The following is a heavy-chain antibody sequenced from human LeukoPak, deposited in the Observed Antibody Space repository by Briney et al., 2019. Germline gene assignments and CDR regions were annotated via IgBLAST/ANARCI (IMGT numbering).Heavy chain of an antibody. J-gene: IGHJ4*02. D-gene: IGHD3-22*01. CDR3: ANSLVRYYYDSSGYYY. CDR1: GSIFSSYA. V-gene: IGHV3-23*01. CDR2: ISGSGCST. Sequence: SGGSLRLSCAASGSIFSSYAMSWVRQGPGKGLEWVSAISGSGCSTYYADSVKGRFTISRDNSKNTLYLQMNSLRAEDTAVYYCANSLVRYYYDSSGYYYWGQGTLVTVSS.